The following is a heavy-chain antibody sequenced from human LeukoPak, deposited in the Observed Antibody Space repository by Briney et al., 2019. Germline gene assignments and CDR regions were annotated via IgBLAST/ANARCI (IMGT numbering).Heavy chain of an antibody. CDR2: ISAYNANT. CDR3: ARVRSGQSFGYYYYGMDV. D-gene: IGHD3-16*01. J-gene: IGHJ6*02. V-gene: IGHV1-18*01. CDR1: GYTFTNNG. Sequence: GASVKVSCKASGYTFTNNGISWVRQAPGQGPEWMGWISAYNANTKYAQKLQGRVTMTTDTSTSTANMELRSLRSDVSALHYYARVRSGQSFGYYYYGMDVWGQGTTVTVSS.